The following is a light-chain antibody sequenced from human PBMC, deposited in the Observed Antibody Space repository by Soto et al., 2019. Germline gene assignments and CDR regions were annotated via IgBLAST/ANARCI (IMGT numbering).Light chain of an antibody. J-gene: IGLJ2*01. V-gene: IGLV2-8*01. CDR2: EVS. Sequence: QSALTQPPSASGSPGQSVTISCTGTSSDVGGYNFVSWYQHHPGKAPKLMTYEVSKRPSGVPDRFSCSKSGNTASLTVSGLQADDEADYYCRSYAGHYNYVFGGGTKLTVL. CDR1: SSDVGGYNF. CDR3: RSYAGHYNYV.